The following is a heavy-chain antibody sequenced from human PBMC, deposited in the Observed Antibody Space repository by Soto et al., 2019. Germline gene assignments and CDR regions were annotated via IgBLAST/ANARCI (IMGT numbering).Heavy chain of an antibody. Sequence: PSRSLKISSAAPQYSLGRSTMSWVRQAPGKRMEWVSSISSSSTYIYYADSLKGRFTISRDNAKNSLYLQVNSLRAEDTAVYYCARVFVASSGIPTDFFDYCGQRSSVT. CDR3: ARVFVASSGIPTDFFDY. CDR1: QYSLGRST. CDR2: ISSSSTYI. D-gene: IGHD6-13*01. V-gene: IGHV3-21*01. J-gene: IGHJ4*01.